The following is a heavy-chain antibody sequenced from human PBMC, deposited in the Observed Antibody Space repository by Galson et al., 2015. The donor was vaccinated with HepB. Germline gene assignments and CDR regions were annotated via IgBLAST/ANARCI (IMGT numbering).Heavy chain of an antibody. CDR1: GLSHSSSGVG. D-gene: IGHD3-22*01. CDR2: IYWDDDK. CDR3: AHHRGGGYNY. J-gene: IGHJ4*02. Sequence: ALVKPTQTLTLTCTFSGLSHSSSGVGVGWIRQPPGKALAWLAPIYWDDDKRYSPSLKSRLTVTKDTSKNQVVLTMTNMDPVDTATYFCAHHRGGGYNYWGQGTLVTVSS. V-gene: IGHV2-5*02.